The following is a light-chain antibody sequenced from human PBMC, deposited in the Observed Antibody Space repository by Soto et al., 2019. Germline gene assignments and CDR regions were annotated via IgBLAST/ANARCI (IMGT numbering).Light chain of an antibody. CDR3: QQSLSTTIT. Sequence: DLQMTQSPSSLSASVGDRVAITCRASQDIRDNLNWYQQKPGKAPKLLMSAATTLERGAPSRFSGSGSETEFTLIISSLQPEDSATYFCQQSLSTTITFGGGTRVEIK. V-gene: IGKV1-39*01. CDR2: AAT. J-gene: IGKJ4*01. CDR1: QDIRDN.